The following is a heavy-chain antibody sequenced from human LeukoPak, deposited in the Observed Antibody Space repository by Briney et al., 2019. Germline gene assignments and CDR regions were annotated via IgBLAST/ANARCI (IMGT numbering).Heavy chain of an antibody. D-gene: IGHD5-24*01. CDR3: VRDPLARDGFNSLDY. V-gene: IGHV3-9*01. J-gene: IGHJ4*02. CDR1: GFTFDDYA. CDR2: ISWNSGSI. Sequence: PGGSLRLSCAASGFTFDDYAMHWVRQAPGKGLEWVSGISWNSGSIGYADSVKGRFTMSRDNAKSSLYLQMNSLRAEDTAVYYCVRDPLARDGFNSLDYWGQGTLVTVSS.